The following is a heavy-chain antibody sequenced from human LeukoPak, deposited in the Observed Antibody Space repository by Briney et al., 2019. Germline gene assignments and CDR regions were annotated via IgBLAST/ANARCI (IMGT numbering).Heavy chain of an antibody. J-gene: IGHJ6*04. V-gene: IGHV3-21*01. Sequence: GFLRLSCAASGFTFSSYSTNWVRQAPGKGLEWVSSISSSSSYIYYADSVKGRFTISRDNAKNSLYLQMNSLRAEDTAVYYCAELGITMIGGVWGKGTTVTISS. D-gene: IGHD3-10*02. CDR1: GFTFSSYS. CDR3: AELGITMIGGV. CDR2: ISSSSSYI.